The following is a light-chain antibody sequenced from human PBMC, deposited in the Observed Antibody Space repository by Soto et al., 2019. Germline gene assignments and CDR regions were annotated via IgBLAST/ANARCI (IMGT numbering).Light chain of an antibody. CDR2: GAS. CDR1: QSISSS. Sequence: EIVMTQSPATLSVSPGERATLSCRASQSISSSLAWYQQKPGQAPRLLIYGASTRATGIPARFSGSGSGTEFTLTISSLQSEDFAVYYCHQYNNWLRTFGQGTKVDSK. J-gene: IGKJ1*01. CDR3: HQYNNWLRT. V-gene: IGKV3-15*01.